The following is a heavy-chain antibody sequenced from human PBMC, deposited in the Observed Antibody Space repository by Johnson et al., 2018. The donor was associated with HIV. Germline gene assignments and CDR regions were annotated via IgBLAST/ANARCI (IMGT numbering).Heavy chain of an antibody. D-gene: IGHD2-8*02. CDR2: INQDGSDK. CDR1: GFTFDDYG. J-gene: IGHJ3*02. Sequence: VQLVESGGGVVRPGGSLRLSCAASGFTFDDYGMSWVRQVPGKGLEWVANINQDGSDKYYVDSVKGRCTISRDNAQNSLYLQMNSLRAEDTAVYYCGRESTGAGTAFDIWGQGTMVTVSS. V-gene: IGHV3-7*01. CDR3: GRESTGAGTAFDI.